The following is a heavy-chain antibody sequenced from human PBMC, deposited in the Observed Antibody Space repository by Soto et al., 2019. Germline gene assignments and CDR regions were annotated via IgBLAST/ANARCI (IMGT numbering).Heavy chain of an antibody. V-gene: IGHV1-46*03. CDR2: INPSGGST. Sequence: ASVKVSCKASGYTFTSYYMHWVRQAPGQGLEWMGIINPSGGSTSYAQKFQGRVTMTRDTSTSTVYMELSSLRSEDTAVYYCARVSSRWNRGDSSGYSLGYWGQGTLVTVSS. CDR3: ARVSSRWNRGDSSGYSLGY. J-gene: IGHJ4*02. CDR1: GYTFTSYY. D-gene: IGHD3-22*01.